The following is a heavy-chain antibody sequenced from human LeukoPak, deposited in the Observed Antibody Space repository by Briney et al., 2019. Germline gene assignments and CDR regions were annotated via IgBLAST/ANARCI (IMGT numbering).Heavy chain of an antibody. D-gene: IGHD4-11*01. J-gene: IGHJ4*02. CDR1: GGSIRSGVY. Sequence: SETLSLTCSVSGGSIRSGVYWSWIRQHPGKGLEWIGYIYHSGGPYYHPSLKSRVGISVDTSKNQFSLRLSSVTAADTAVYYCARGPYSNYGTFDFWGQGILVTVSS. CDR2: IYHSGGP. CDR3: ARGPYSNYGTFDF. V-gene: IGHV4-31*03.